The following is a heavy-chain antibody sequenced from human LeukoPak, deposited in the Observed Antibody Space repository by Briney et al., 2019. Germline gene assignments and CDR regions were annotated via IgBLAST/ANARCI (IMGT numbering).Heavy chain of an antibody. J-gene: IGHJ4*02. CDR2: ISVYNGNI. V-gene: IGHV1-18*01. D-gene: IGHD3-10*01. CDR3: ARAINYGSGSYYLFDY. CDR1: GYSFIGYG. Sequence: GASVKVSCKASGYSFIGYGISWVRQAPGQGLAWMGWISVYNGNIHYAQKFQGRVTVTTDTSTNTAYMELRSLRSDDTAVYYCARAINYGSGSYYLFDYWGQGTLVTVSS.